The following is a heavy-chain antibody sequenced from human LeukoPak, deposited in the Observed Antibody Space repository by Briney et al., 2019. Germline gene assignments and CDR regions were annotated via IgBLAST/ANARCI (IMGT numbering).Heavy chain of an antibody. Sequence: PSETLSLTCAVYGGYFSGYYRSWIRQPPGKGLEWIGEINHSGSTNYNPSLKSRVTISVDTSKNQFSLKLSSVTAADTAVYYCARAPYSSSFFDYWGQGTLVTVSS. CDR1: GGYFSGYY. CDR2: INHSGST. CDR3: ARAPYSSSFFDY. V-gene: IGHV4-34*01. D-gene: IGHD6-13*01. J-gene: IGHJ4*02.